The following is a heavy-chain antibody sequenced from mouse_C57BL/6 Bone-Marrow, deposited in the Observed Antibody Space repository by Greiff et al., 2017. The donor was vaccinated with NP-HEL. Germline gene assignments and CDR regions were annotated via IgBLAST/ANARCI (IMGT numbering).Heavy chain of an antibody. J-gene: IGHJ1*03. CDR3: ARSPYYYGSSLYWYFDV. CDR2: IYPRSGNT. Sequence: VQLQQSGAELARPGASVKLSCKASGYTFTSYGISWVKQRTGQGLEWIGEIYPRSGNTYYNEQFKGKATLTADKSSSTAYMELRSLTSEDSAVYFCARSPYYYGSSLYWYFDVWGTGTTVTVSS. CDR1: GYTFTSYG. V-gene: IGHV1-81*01. D-gene: IGHD1-1*01.